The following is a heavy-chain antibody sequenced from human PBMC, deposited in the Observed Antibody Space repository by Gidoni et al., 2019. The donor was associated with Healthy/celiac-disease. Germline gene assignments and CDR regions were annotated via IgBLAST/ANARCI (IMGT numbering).Heavy chain of an antibody. CDR2: IIPIFGTA. D-gene: IGHD3-22*01. Sequence: QVQLVQSGAEVKKHGSSVKVSCKASGGTCSSYAISWVRPAPGQGLEWMGGIIPIFGTATYAQKFQGRVTITADTSTSTAYMELSSLRSEDTAVYYCAREYYYDSSGHDAFDIWGQGTMVTVSS. V-gene: IGHV1-69*06. J-gene: IGHJ3*02. CDR3: AREYYYDSSGHDAFDI. CDR1: GGTCSSYA.